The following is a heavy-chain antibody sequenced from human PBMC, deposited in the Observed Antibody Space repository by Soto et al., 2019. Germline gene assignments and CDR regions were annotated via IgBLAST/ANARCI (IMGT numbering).Heavy chain of an antibody. V-gene: IGHV3-33*01. CDR1: GFTFSSYG. CDR3: ARYVGTSTFNGMDV. Sequence: QVQLVESGGGVVQPGRSLRLSCAASGFTFSSYGMHWVRQAPGKGLEWVAVIWYDGSKMYYIDSVKGRFTISRDNSKSPLYLQMNSLRDEDTAVYYCARYVGTSTFNGMDVWGQGTTVIVSS. D-gene: IGHD1-1*01. J-gene: IGHJ6*02. CDR2: IWYDGSKM.